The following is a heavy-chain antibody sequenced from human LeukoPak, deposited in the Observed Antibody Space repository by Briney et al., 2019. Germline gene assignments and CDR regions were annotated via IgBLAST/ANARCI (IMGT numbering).Heavy chain of an antibody. CDR3: ARERMYSGSGSTYPYYDY. CDR1: GFIFSSCW. J-gene: IGHJ4*02. CDR2: IKPDGSEK. D-gene: IGHD3-10*01. Sequence: GGSLRLSYAASGFIFSSCWMSWVRQSPGKGLEWVANIKPDGSEKYYVDSVQGRFTISRDNAKNALYLEMNSLRVRDTAVYYCARERMYSGSGSTYPYYDYWGQGTLVTVSS. V-gene: IGHV3-7*01.